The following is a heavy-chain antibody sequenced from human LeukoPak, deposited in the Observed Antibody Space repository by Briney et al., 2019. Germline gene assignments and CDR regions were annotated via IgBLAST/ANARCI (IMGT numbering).Heavy chain of an antibody. CDR1: GFTVSSNY. CDR3: ARARYSYAMGEFYFDY. D-gene: IGHD5-18*01. V-gene: IGHV3-66*01. Sequence: PGGSLRLSCAASGFTVSSNYMSWVRQAPGKGLEWVSVIYSGGSTYYADSVKGRFTISRENSKNTLYLQMNSLRAEDTAVYYCARARYSYAMGEFYFDYWGQGTLVTVSS. J-gene: IGHJ4*02. CDR2: IYSGGST.